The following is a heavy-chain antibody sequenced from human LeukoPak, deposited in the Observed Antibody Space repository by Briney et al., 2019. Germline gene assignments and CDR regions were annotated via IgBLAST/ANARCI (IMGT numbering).Heavy chain of an antibody. V-gene: IGHV3-21*01. D-gene: IGHD6-19*01. J-gene: IGHJ4*02. CDR1: GFTFSSYS. CDR3: ARDRAQFIAVAGTVDY. CDR2: ICSSSSYI. Sequence: GGSLRLSCAASGFTFSSYSMNWVRQAPGKGLEWVSSICSSSSYIYYADSVKGRFTISRDNAKNSLYLQMNSLRAEDTAVYYCARDRAQFIAVAGTVDYWGQGTLVTVSS.